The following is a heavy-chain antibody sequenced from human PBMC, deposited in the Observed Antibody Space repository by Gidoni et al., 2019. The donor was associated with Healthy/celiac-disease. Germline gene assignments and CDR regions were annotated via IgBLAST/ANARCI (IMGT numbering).Heavy chain of an antibody. J-gene: IGHJ4*02. Sequence: EVQLVETGGGLIQPGGSLRLSCAASGFTVSSNYMSWVRPAPGKGLEGVSVIYSGGSTYSADSVKGRFTISRDNSKNTLYLQMNSLRAEDTAVYYCARGYPFDYWGQGTLVTVSS. V-gene: IGHV3-53*02. D-gene: IGHD3-16*02. CDR3: ARGYPFDY. CDR2: IYSGGST. CDR1: GFTVSSNY.